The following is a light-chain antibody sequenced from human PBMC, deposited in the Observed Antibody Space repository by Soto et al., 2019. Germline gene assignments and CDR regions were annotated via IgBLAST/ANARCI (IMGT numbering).Light chain of an antibody. CDR3: AEWDDSLNGYV. J-gene: IGLJ1*01. CDR2: INN. Sequence: QSVLTRPPSASGTPGQRVTISCSGSSSNIGSNTVNWFQHLPGTAPKLLIYINNQRPSGVPDRFSGSKSGTSAYLAISGLQSEDDADYYCAEWDDSLNGYVFGTVTKVTVL. V-gene: IGLV1-44*01. CDR1: SSNIGSNT.